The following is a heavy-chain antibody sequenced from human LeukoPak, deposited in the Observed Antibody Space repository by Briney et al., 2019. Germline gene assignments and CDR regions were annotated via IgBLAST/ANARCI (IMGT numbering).Heavy chain of an antibody. V-gene: IGHV1-8*01. Sequence: ASVKVSCKASGYTFTSYDINWVRQATGQGLEWMGWMNPNSGNTGYAQKFQGRVTMTRNTSISTAYMELSSLRSEDTAAYYCARGDIYHGSGSSPFDYWGQGTLVTVSS. D-gene: IGHD3-10*01. CDR3: ARGDIYHGSGSSPFDY. CDR1: GYTFTSYD. CDR2: MNPNSGNT. J-gene: IGHJ4*02.